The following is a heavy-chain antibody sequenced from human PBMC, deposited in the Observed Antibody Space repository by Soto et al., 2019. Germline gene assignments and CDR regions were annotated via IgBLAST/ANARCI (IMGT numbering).Heavy chain of an antibody. CDR1: CGSISDFG. CDR2: IYYSGST. Sequence: PSQPLPLTWTVVCGSISDFGRRWIRQKPEKGLEWIGYIYYSGSTNYNPSLKSRVTISVDTSKNQFSLKLSSVTAADTAVYYCARDRHSDFWSGYYSYYYMDVSAKGPMVTVSS. CDR3: ARDRHSDFWSGYYSYYYMDV. D-gene: IGHD3-3*01. V-gene: IGHV4-59*01. J-gene: IGHJ6*03.